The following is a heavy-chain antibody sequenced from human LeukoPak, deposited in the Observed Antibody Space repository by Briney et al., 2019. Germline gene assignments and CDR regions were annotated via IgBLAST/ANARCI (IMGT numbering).Heavy chain of an antibody. D-gene: IGHD3-22*01. CDR2: IYYSGST. V-gene: IGHV4-30-4*01. CDR1: GGSISSGDYY. J-gene: IGHJ5*02. Sequence: SQTLSLTCTVSGGSISSGDYYWSWIRQPPWKGLEWIGYIYYSGSTYYNPSLNIRVTITVDPSKNQFSLKLSSVTAADTAVYYCASYYHSSGGDWFDPWGQGTLVTVSS. CDR3: ASYYHSSGGDWFDP.